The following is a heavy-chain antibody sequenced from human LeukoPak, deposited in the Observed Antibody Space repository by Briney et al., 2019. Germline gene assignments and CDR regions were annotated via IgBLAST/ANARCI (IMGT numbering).Heavy chain of an antibody. CDR2: ISSSSSYI. V-gene: IGHV3-21*01. D-gene: IGHD1-26*01. CDR3: ARPMQAGATRIAFDI. Sequence: GGSLRLFCAASGFTFSSYSMNWVRQAPGKGLEWVSSISSSSSYIYYADSVKGRFTISRDNAKNSLYLQMNSLRAEDTAVYYCARPMQAGATRIAFDIWGQGTMVTVSS. J-gene: IGHJ3*02. CDR1: GFTFSSYS.